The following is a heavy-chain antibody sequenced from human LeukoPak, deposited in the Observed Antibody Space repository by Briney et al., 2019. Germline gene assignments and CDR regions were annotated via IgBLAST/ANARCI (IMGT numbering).Heavy chain of an antibody. Sequence: GESLKISCKGSGYSFTSYWFGWVRQMPGKGLEWMGIIYPGDSATRHSPPFQGQVPISADKSISTAYLQWSSLKASDTAMYYCARGGQKEPNWFDPWGQGTLVTVSS. J-gene: IGHJ5*02. CDR3: ARGGQKEPNWFDP. D-gene: IGHD1-26*01. CDR1: GYSFTSYW. CDR2: IYPGDSAT. V-gene: IGHV5-51*01.